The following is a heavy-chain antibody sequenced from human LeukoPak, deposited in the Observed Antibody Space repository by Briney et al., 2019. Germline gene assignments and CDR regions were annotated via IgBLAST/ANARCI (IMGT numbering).Heavy chain of an antibody. CDR2: IYYSGST. CDR1: GGSISSYY. Sequence: TSETLSLTCTVSGGSISSYYWSWIRQPPGKGLEWIGYIYYSGSTNYNPSLKSRVTISVDTSKNQFSLKLSSVTAADTAVYYCARIDTAMVVVGAFDIWGQGTMVTVSS. D-gene: IGHD5-18*01. V-gene: IGHV4-59*01. CDR3: ARIDTAMVVVGAFDI. J-gene: IGHJ3*02.